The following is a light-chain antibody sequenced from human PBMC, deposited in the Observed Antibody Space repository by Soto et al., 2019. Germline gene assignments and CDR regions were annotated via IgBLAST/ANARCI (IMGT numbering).Light chain of an antibody. CDR1: SSDVGSYKD. CDR3: CAYADTFYV. CDR2: DVS. V-gene: IGLV2-11*01. J-gene: IGLJ1*01. Sequence: QSVLTPPRSVSGSPGQSVTMSYTGTSSDVGSYKDVSWYQHHPGKVPKLMIYDVSERPSGVPDRFSGSKSGNTASLTISGLQAEDEAIYYCCAYADTFYVFGTGTKVTVL.